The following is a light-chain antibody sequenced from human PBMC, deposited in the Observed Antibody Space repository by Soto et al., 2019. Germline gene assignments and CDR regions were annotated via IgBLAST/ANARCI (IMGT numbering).Light chain of an antibody. CDR3: QQYGISPRT. CDR1: QSVSSNY. CDR2: AAS. Sequence: EIVLTQSPGTLSLSPGERATLSCRASQSVSSNYLGWYQQRPGQAPRLLIYAASSRATGIPERFSGSGPGTDFTLTINRLEPEDFAVYYCQQYGISPRTFGQGTKVDIK. V-gene: IGKV3-20*01. J-gene: IGKJ1*01.